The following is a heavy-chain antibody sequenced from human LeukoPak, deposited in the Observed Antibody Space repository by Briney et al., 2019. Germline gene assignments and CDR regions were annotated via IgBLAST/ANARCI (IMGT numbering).Heavy chain of an antibody. D-gene: IGHD1-26*01. V-gene: IGHV3-48*03. J-gene: IGHJ4*02. Sequence: GGSLRLSCAASGFTFSSYEMNWVRQAPGKGLEWVSYISSSGSTIYYVDSVKGRFTISRDNAKNSLYLQMNSLRAEDTAVYYCARDKVVGATFFDYWGQGTLVTVSS. CDR2: ISSSGSTI. CDR3: ARDKVVGATFFDY. CDR1: GFTFSSYE.